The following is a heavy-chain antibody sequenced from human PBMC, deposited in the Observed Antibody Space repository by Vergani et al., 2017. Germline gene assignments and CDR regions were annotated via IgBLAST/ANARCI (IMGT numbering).Heavy chain of an antibody. CDR3: ARDMGYYGSGSYGNGMDV. V-gene: IGHV4-4*08. Sequence: VQLVESGGGLVQPGGSLRLSCAASGFTFSSYSMNWVRQAPGKGLEWIGRIYTSGSTNYNPSLKSRVTISVDTSKNQFSLKLSSVTAADTAVYYCARDMGYYGSGSYGNGMDVWGQGTTVTVSS. D-gene: IGHD3-10*01. CDR1: GFTFSSYS. J-gene: IGHJ6*02. CDR2: IYTSGST.